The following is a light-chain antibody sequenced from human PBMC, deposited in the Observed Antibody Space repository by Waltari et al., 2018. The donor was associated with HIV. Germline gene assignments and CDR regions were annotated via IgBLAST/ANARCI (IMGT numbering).Light chain of an antibody. J-gene: IGKJ1*01. Sequence: DIVMTQSPLSLPVTPGEPASISCRSSQILFHTTGYPHLDWYVEEPGQSPQVLIYMASSRASGVPDRFSGSGSGTDFTLKSSRGEAEDVGVYYCMQGLQTPWTFGEGTKVEIK. V-gene: IGKV2-28*01. CDR1: QILFHTTGYPH. CDR2: MAS. CDR3: MQGLQTPWT.